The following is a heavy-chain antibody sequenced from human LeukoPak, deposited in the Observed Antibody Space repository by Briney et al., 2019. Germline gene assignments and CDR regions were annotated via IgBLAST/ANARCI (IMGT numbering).Heavy chain of an antibody. CDR1: GDSISSGDYY. J-gene: IGHJ3*02. V-gene: IGHV4-61*02. CDR2: ISSSGST. D-gene: IGHD3-22*01. CDR3: ARGPYSYDSSGAFDI. Sequence: PSETLSLTCTVSGDSISSGDYYWRWIRQPAGKGLEWIGRISSSGSTNYNPSLKSRVTISVDTSKDQFSLKLSSVTAADTAVYFCARGPYSYDSSGAFDIWGQGTMVTVSS.